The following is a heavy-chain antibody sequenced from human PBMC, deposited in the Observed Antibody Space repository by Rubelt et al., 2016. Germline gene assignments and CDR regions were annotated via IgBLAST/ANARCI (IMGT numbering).Heavy chain of an antibody. V-gene: IGHV3-53*01. CDR1: GGSVSSSSYY. CDR3: GSGESAVADYDGFDT. CDR2: MYSGGPT. D-gene: IGHD6-19*01. Sequence: MQLQESGPRQVEPPETLSLTCTVSGGSVSSSSYYWGWIRQSPGKGLEWVSVMYSGGPTYYADSVKGRFTISRDNAKNSLYLQMNSLRAEDTAVYYWGSGESAVADYDGFDTWGQGTMVTVS. J-gene: IGHJ3*02.